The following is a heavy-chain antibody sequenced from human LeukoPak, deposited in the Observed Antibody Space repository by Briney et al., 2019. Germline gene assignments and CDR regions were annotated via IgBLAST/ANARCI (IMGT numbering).Heavy chain of an antibody. J-gene: IGHJ4*02. D-gene: IGHD2-2*01. Sequence: GESLKISLCSSGYPFTSYWIGWVRQMPGKGLEGLGIIYPGDSDTRYSPSFQGQVTMSADKSITTAYLQWSRLKASDTAMYYCARLGYCSRGTCYAFDYWGQGILVTVSS. CDR1: GYPFTSYW. V-gene: IGHV5-51*01. CDR2: IYPGDSDT. CDR3: ARLGYCSRGTCYAFDY.